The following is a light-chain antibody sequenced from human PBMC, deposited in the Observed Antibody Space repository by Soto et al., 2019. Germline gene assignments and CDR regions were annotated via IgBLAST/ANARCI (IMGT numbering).Light chain of an antibody. J-gene: IGKJ5*01. V-gene: IGKV3-20*01. CDR3: QQYDNSPIT. CDR1: QSLSSSY. CDR2: GAS. Sequence: EIVLTQSPGTLSLSPGERATLSCRASQSLSSSYLVWYQQKPGQAPRLLIYGASTRATGFPARFSGSGSETDFTLTISRLEPEDFAVYYCQQYDNSPITFDQGTRLEN.